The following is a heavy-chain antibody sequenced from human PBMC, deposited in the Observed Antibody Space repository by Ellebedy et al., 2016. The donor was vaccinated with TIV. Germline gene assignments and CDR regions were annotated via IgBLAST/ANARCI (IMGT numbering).Heavy chain of an antibody. D-gene: IGHD2-2*01. Sequence: GESLKISCAASGFTFSSYWMSWVRQAPGKGLEWVANIKQDGSEKYYVDSVKGRFTISRDNAKNSLYLQMNSLRAEDTAVYYCARLHSHYCISSSCYFDYWGQGTLVTVSS. CDR3: ARLHSHYCISSSCYFDY. J-gene: IGHJ4*02. CDR1: GFTFSSYW. V-gene: IGHV3-7*03. CDR2: IKQDGSEK.